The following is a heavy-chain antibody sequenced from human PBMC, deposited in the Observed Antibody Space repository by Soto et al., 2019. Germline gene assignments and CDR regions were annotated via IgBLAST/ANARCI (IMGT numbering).Heavy chain of an antibody. D-gene: IGHD3-3*01. Sequence: QITLKESGPTLVKPTQTLTLTCTFSGFSLSTSGVGVGWIRQPPGKALEWLALLYWNDDKRYSPSLKSRLTITKDTSKNHVVLTMTNMDPVDTATYYCAHHNESIFGAVTPFDYWGQGTLVTVSS. CDR2: LYWNDDK. CDR3: AHHNESIFGAVTPFDY. V-gene: IGHV2-5*01. J-gene: IGHJ4*02. CDR1: GFSLSTSGVG.